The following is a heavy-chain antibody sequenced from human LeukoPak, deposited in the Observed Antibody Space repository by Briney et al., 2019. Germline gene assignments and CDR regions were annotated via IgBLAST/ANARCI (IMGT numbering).Heavy chain of an antibody. CDR3: ARENPTNGDSSGYYSYYFDY. CDR1: GFTVSSNY. Sequence: GGSLRLSCAASGFTVSSNYMSWVRQAPGKGLEWVSVIYSGGSTYYADSVKGRFTISRDNSKNTLYLQMNSLRAEDTAVYYCARENPTNGDSSGYYSYYFDYWGQGTLVTVSS. V-gene: IGHV3-66*01. J-gene: IGHJ4*02. D-gene: IGHD3-22*01. CDR2: IYSGGST.